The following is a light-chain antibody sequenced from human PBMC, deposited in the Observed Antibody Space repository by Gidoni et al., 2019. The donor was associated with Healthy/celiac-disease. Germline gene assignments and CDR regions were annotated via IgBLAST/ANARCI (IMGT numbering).Light chain of an antibody. CDR2: LGS. CDR1: QSLLHSNGYNY. Sequence: DIVMTQSPLSLPVTPGEPASISCRSSQSLLHSNGYNYLDWYLQKPGQSPQLLIYLGSNRASGVPDRFSGSGSGTDFTLKISRVEAEDVGVYYCMQALQTPCSFXQXTKLEXK. J-gene: IGKJ2*04. CDR3: MQALQTPCS. V-gene: IGKV2-28*01.